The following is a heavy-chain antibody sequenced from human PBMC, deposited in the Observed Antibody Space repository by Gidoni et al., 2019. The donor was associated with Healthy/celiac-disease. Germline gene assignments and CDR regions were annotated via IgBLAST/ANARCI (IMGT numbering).Heavy chain of an antibody. V-gene: IGHV1-24*01. J-gene: IGHJ4*02. Sequence: QVQLVQSGAAVKKPGASVKVSCKVSGYPLTELSMHWVRPAPGKGLEWMGGFDPEDGETIYAQKFQGRVTMTEDTSTDTAYMELSSLRSEDTAVYYCATARYDSSGYLYYFDYWGQGTLVTVSS. CDR2: FDPEDGET. CDR3: ATARYDSSGYLYYFDY. D-gene: IGHD3-22*01. CDR1: GYPLTELS.